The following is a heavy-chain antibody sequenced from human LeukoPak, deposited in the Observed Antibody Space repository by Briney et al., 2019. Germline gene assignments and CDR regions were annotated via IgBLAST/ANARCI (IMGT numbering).Heavy chain of an antibody. V-gene: IGHV1-18*01. CDR1: GYTFTSYG. CDR3: ARVLVVVAATTDHPDY. CDR2: ISAYNGNT. D-gene: IGHD2-15*01. Sequence: ASVKVSCKASGYTFTSYGISWVRQAPGQGLEWMGWISAYNGNTSYAQKLQGRVTMTTDTSTSTAYMELRSLRSDDTAVYYCARVLVVVAATTDHPDYWGQGTLVTVSS. J-gene: IGHJ4*02.